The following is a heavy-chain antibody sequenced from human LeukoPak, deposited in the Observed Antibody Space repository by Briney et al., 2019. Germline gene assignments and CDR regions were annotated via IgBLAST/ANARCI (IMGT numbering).Heavy chain of an antibody. CDR1: GFTFSSYS. CDR3: ARAAGGVSGYDLYYFDY. CDR2: ISSSSSTI. J-gene: IGHJ4*02. V-gene: IGHV3-48*01. D-gene: IGHD5-12*01. Sequence: PWGSLRLSCAASGFTFSSYSMNWVRQAPGKVLEWVSYISSSSSTIYYADSVKGRFTISRDNAKNSLYLQMNSLRAEDTAVYYCARAAGGVSGYDLYYFDYWGQGALVTVSS.